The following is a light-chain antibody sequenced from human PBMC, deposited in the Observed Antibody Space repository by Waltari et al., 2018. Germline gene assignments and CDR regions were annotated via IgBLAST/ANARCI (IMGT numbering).Light chain of an antibody. CDR3: HKLIVNRP. V-gene: IGKV1-5*03. CDR1: QSISSW. CDR2: KAS. J-gene: IGKJ1*01. Sequence: DIQMTQSPSTLSASVGDRVTITCRASQSISSWLAWYQQKPGKAPKLLIYKASSLESGVPSSFAASDSGTEFTLPTSGWHPENLAPNYGHKLIVNRPLAQGTKV.